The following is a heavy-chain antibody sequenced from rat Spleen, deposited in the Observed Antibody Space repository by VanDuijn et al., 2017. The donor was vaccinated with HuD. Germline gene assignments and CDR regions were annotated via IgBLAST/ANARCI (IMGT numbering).Heavy chain of an antibody. CDR1: GYSITSSYR. J-gene: IGHJ3*01. V-gene: IGHV3-3*01. Sequence: EVQLQESGPGLVKPSQSLSLTCSVTGYSITSSYRWNWIRKFPGNKLEWLGYINNAGSTNYNPSLKSRISITRDTSKNQFFLQVNSVTTEDTATYYCARSDGTHYYLPFADWGHGTLVTVSS. D-gene: IGHD1-12*02. CDR3: ARSDGTHYYLPFAD. CDR2: INNAGST.